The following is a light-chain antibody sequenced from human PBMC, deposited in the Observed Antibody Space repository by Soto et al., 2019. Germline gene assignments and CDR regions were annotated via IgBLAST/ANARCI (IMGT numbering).Light chain of an antibody. Sequence: QSVLTQPASVSGSPGQSITISCTATTNDFDYGFVSWYQHHPGKAPKLMIYDVSSRPSGVSNRFSGSKSGNTASLTISGLQAEDEADYYCFSYTSSFTQVFGGGTQLTVL. CDR2: DVS. V-gene: IGLV2-14*03. CDR1: TNDFDYGF. CDR3: FSYTSSFTQV. J-gene: IGLJ2*01.